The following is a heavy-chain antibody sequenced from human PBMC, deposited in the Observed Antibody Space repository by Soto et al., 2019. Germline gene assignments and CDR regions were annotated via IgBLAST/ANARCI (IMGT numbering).Heavy chain of an antibody. CDR3: ARDRPLLWFGELLSFPYDY. Sequence: SQTLSLTCAISGDSVSSNSAAWNWIRQSPSRGLKWLGRTYYRSKWYNDYAVSVKSRITINPDTSKNQFSLQLNSVTPEDTAVYYCARDRPLLWFGELLSFPYDYWGQGTLVTVSS. D-gene: IGHD3-10*01. J-gene: IGHJ4*02. V-gene: IGHV6-1*01. CDR1: GDSVSSNSAA. CDR2: TYYRSKWYN.